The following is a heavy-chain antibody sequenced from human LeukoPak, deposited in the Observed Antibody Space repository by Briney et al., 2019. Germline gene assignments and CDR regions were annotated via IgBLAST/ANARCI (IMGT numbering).Heavy chain of an antibody. CDR1: GFTFSSYG. CDR3: AKDPPRFGVVIKNWFDP. V-gene: IGHV3-33*06. Sequence: GRSLRLSCAASGFTFSSYGMHWVRQAPGKGLEWVAVIWYDGSNKYYADSVKGRFTISRDNSKNTLYLQMNSLRAEDTAVYYCAKDPPRFGVVIKNWFDPWGQGTLVTVSS. J-gene: IGHJ5*02. CDR2: IWYDGSNK. D-gene: IGHD3-3*01.